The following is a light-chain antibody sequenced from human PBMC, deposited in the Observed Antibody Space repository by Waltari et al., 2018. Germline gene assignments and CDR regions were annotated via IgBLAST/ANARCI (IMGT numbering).Light chain of an antibody. J-gene: IGKJ1*01. CDR1: QRIGNN. Sequence: DIVMTQSPGTLSVSPGERATLSCRASQRIGNNLAWYQQKRGQAPRLLLCGAFTRATDIPARFSGSGSWTEFTLTISSVQSEDFAVYYCQQYNFWPRTFGLGTKVEI. V-gene: IGKV3D-15*01. CDR2: GAF. CDR3: QQYNFWPRT.